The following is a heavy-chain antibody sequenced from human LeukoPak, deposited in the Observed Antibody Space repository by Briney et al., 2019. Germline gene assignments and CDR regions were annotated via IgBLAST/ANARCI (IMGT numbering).Heavy chain of an antibody. CDR3: ARGVGDSSVPFGN. J-gene: IGHJ4*02. D-gene: IGHD3-22*01. Sequence: ASVKVSCKASGYTFTGYYMHWVRQAPGQGLEWMGWINPNSGGTNYAQKFQGWVTMTRDTSISTAYMELTRLRSDDTTVYYCARGVGDSSVPFGNWGQGTLLTVSS. V-gene: IGHV1-2*04. CDR1: GYTFTGYY. CDR2: INPNSGGT.